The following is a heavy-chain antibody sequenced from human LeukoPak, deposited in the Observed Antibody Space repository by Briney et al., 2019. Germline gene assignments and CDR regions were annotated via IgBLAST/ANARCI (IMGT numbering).Heavy chain of an antibody. Sequence: GGSLRLSCAASGFTFSSCAMSWVRQAPGKGLEWVSAISAGGGRTFYADSVKGRFTISRDNSKNTLYLQMNSLKAEDTAIYYCAKDPTDFDSSGQTYFDYWGQGTLVTVSS. CDR3: AKDPTDFDSSGQTYFDY. D-gene: IGHD3-22*01. J-gene: IGHJ4*02. V-gene: IGHV3-23*01. CDR1: GFTFSSCA. CDR2: ISAGGGRT.